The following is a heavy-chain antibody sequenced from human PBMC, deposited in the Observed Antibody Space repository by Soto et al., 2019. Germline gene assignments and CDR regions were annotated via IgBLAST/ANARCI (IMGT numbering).Heavy chain of an antibody. CDR1: GGSISSYY. CDR3: ARHRGYCSGGSCYWNLNYYYMDV. J-gene: IGHJ6*03. Sequence: SETLSLTCTVSGGSISSYYWSWIRQPPGKGLEWIGYIYYSGSTNYNPSLKSRVTISVDTSKNQFSLKLSSVTAADTAVYYCARHRGYCSGGSCYWNLNYYYMDVWGKGTTVTVSS. V-gene: IGHV4-59*08. CDR2: IYYSGST. D-gene: IGHD2-15*01.